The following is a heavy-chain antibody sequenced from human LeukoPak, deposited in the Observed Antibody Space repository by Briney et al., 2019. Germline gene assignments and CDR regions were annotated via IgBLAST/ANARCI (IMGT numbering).Heavy chain of an antibody. D-gene: IGHD3-16*01. Sequence: SGGSLRLSCAASGVTVRSNYMSWVRQAPGKGLEWVPVIYSGGSTYYANSVKGRFTISRDNSKNTLYRQMNSLRAEDTAVYYCASSPWGIRAFDIWGQGTMVTVSS. J-gene: IGHJ3*02. CDR1: GVTVRSNY. CDR2: IYSGGST. CDR3: ASSPWGIRAFDI. V-gene: IGHV3-66*01.